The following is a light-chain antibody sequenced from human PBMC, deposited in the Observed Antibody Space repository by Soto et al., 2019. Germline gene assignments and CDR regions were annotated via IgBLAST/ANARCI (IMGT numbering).Light chain of an antibody. Sequence: QSALTQPTSVSGSPGQSIAISCTGNPNDIGTYDYVSWYQQHPGKAPRLMIYDVSHRPSGVSDRFSASKSGNTASLTISGLLAEDEADYYCSSYTSISTYVFGTGTKLTVL. J-gene: IGLJ1*01. CDR2: DVS. CDR1: PNDIGTYDY. V-gene: IGLV2-14*03. CDR3: SSYTSISTYV.